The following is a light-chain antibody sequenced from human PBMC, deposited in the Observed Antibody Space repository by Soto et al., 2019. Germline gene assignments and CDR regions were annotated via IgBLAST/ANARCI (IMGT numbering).Light chain of an antibody. CDR2: YDS. CDR1: NIGSKN. Sequence: SYELTQPPSVSVAPGKTARITCGGDNIGSKNVHWYQQRPGQAPVLVIYYDSDRHSGMPERFSGSNSGNTATLTISGVEAGDEADYYCHVWDGSSDHVLFGGGTKLTVL. V-gene: IGLV3-21*04. J-gene: IGLJ2*01. CDR3: HVWDGSSDHVL.